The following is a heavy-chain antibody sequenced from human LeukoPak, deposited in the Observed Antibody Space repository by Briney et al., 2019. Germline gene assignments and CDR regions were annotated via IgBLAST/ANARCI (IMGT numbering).Heavy chain of an antibody. D-gene: IGHD6-13*01. J-gene: IGHJ4*02. Sequence: GESLKISCKGSGYSITSYWIAWVRQMPGKGLEWIGIIYPADSDTRYSPSFQGQVTISVDKSISTAYLQWSSLKASDTAMYYCARQRPRRGAAGTGDYFDYWGQGTLVTVSS. CDR3: ARQRPRRGAAGTGDYFDY. CDR1: GYSITSYW. V-gene: IGHV5-51*01. CDR2: IYPADSDT.